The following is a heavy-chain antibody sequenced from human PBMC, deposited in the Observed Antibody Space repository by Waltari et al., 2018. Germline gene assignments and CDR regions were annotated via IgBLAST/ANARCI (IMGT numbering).Heavy chain of an antibody. V-gene: IGHV1-69*05. CDR1: GGTFSSYA. D-gene: IGHD5-12*01. CDR3: ARERLEMATIQGYFDY. Sequence: QVQLVQSGAEVKKPGSSVKVSCKASGGTFSSYAISWVRQAPGQGLEWMGGIIPIFGTANDAQKFQGRVTITTDESTSTAYMELSSLRSEDTAVYYCARERLEMATIQGYFDYWGQGTLVTVSS. CDR2: IIPIFGTA. J-gene: IGHJ4*02.